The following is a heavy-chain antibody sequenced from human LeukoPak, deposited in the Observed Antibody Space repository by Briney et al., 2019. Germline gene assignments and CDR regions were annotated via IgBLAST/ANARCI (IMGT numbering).Heavy chain of an antibody. D-gene: IGHD3-10*01. Sequence: QSGGSLRLPCAASGFTFSSYAMSWVRQAPGKGLEWVSAISGSGGSTYYADSVKGRFTISRDNSKNTLYLQMNSLRAEDTAVYYCAKGVYYGSGSHRYDAFDIWGQGTMVTVSS. J-gene: IGHJ3*02. CDR3: AKGVYYGSGSHRYDAFDI. V-gene: IGHV3-23*01. CDR2: ISGSGGST. CDR1: GFTFSSYA.